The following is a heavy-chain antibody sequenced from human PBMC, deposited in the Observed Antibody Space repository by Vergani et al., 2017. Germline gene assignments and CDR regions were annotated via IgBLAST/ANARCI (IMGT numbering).Heavy chain of an antibody. J-gene: IGHJ4*02. CDR1: GFTFSSYA. CDR2: IYSGGSST. V-gene: IGHV3-23*03. Sequence: EVQLLESGGGLVQPGGSLRLSCAASGFTFSSYAMSWVRQAPGKGLEWVSVIYSGGSSTYYADSVKGRFTISRDNSKNTLYLQMNSLRADDTAVYYCAKDRHDFWSGYRAIFDYWGQGTLVTVSS. D-gene: IGHD3-3*01. CDR3: AKDRHDFWSGYRAIFDY.